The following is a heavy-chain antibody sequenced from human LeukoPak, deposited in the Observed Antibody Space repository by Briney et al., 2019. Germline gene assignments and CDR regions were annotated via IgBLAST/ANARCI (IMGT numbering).Heavy chain of an antibody. CDR2: ISGSGGST. D-gene: IGHD6-13*01. V-gene: IGHV3-23*01. CDR3: AKAQAYSSSLTPFDY. J-gene: IGHJ4*02. Sequence: GGSLRLSCAASGFTFVSHGMIWVRPAPGKGLEWVSAISGSGGSTYYADSVKGRFTISRDNSKNTLYLQMNSLRAEDTAVYYCAKAQAYSSSLTPFDYWGQGTLVTVSS. CDR1: GFTFVSHG.